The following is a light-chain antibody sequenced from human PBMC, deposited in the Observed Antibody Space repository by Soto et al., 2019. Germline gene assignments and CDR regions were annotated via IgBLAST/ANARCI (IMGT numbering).Light chain of an antibody. V-gene: IGKV3-15*01. Sequence: IGMTQSADTLSVSAGERATLSWWASQSITEKVVWYQQKYGQAPRLLIYGAFTRAAGVPARFSGSGYGTEFNLTISSLQSEDSAVYFCQQYANWPKTFGQGTKVDIK. CDR2: GAF. J-gene: IGKJ1*01. CDR1: QSITEK. CDR3: QQYANWPKT.